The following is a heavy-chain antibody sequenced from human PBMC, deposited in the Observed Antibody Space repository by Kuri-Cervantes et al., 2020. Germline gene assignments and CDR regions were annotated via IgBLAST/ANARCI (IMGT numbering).Heavy chain of an antibody. V-gene: IGHV4-59*12. CDR2: IYESGNT. CDR1: GDSTSSYQ. J-gene: IGHJ3*02. CDR3: ARDQLGRFDDALDI. Sequence: ESLKISCTVSGDSTSSYQWSWIRQPAGKGLEWIGEIYESGNTKYNPSLSSRVTISLDKSNNQFSLNLTSVTAADTAMYYCARDQLGRFDDALDIWGQGTMVTVSS. D-gene: IGHD3-16*01.